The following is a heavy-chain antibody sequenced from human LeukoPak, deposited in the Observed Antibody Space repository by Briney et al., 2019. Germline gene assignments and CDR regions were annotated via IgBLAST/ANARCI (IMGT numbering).Heavy chain of an antibody. CDR2: IYYGGSS. J-gene: IGHJ6*02. CDR1: GGSISSSSYY. CDR3: ARDAGHQLSRRNYYAMDV. D-gene: IGHD2-2*01. V-gene: IGHV4-39*07. Sequence: NTSETLSLTCTVSGGSISSSSYYWGWIRQPPGKGLERIGSIYYGGSSYYNPSLKSRVSISVDTSNNQFSLKVNSVTAADTAVYYCARDAGHQLSRRNYYAMDVWGQGTTVTVSS.